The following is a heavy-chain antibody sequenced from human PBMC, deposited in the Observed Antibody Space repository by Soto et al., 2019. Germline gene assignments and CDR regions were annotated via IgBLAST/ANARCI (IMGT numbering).Heavy chain of an antibody. CDR3: AKDTAKMPNGMDV. Sequence: EVQLLESGGGLVQPGGSLRLSCAASGFTFSSYAMSWVRQAPGKGLEWVSAISGSGGSTYYADSVKGRFTISRDNSKNTPYLQMNSLRAEDTAVYYCAKDTAKMPNGMDVWGQGTTVTVSS. J-gene: IGHJ6*02. V-gene: IGHV3-23*01. CDR1: GFTFSSYA. D-gene: IGHD5-18*01. CDR2: ISGSGGST.